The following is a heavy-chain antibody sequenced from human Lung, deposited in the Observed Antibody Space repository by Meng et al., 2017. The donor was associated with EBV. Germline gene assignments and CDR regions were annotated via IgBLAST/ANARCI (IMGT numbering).Heavy chain of an antibody. CDR3: AKDLPTPYYYDSSGPGDY. CDR1: GVTFSSYG. J-gene: IGHJ4*02. Sequence: QVQLVESGGGVVQPGGSLRLSCAASGVTFSSYGMHWVRQAPGKGLEWVAVISYDGSNKYYADSVKGRFTISRDNSKNTLYLQMNSLRAEDTAVYYCAKDLPTPYYYDSSGPGDYWGQGTLVTVSS. CDR2: ISYDGSNK. D-gene: IGHD3-22*01. V-gene: IGHV3-30*18.